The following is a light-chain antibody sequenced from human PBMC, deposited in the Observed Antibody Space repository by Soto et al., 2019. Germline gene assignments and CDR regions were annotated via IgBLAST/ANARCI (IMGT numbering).Light chain of an antibody. CDR1: QSVSSSY. Sequence: EIALTQSPGTLSLSQGERATLSCRASQSVSSSYLAWYQQKPGQAPRLLIYGASSRATGIPDRFSGSGSGTDFTLTISRLEPEDFAVYYCQQYGSSPTTFGQGTKVDI. CDR2: GAS. CDR3: QQYGSSPTT. J-gene: IGKJ1*01. V-gene: IGKV3-20*01.